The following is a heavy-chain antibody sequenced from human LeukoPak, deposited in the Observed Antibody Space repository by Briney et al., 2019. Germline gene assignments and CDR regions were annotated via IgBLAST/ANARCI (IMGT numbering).Heavy chain of an antibody. D-gene: IGHD6-19*01. Sequence: PSETLSLTCTVSGGSISNSYWSWIRQPPGKGLEWIGYIYYSGSTNYNPSLKSRVTISLDTSTNQFSLKLSSVTAADAAVYYCARESAVAGELHDSWGQGTLVTVSS. J-gene: IGHJ4*02. CDR1: GGSISNSY. CDR3: ARESAVAGELHDS. V-gene: IGHV4-59*01. CDR2: IYYSGST.